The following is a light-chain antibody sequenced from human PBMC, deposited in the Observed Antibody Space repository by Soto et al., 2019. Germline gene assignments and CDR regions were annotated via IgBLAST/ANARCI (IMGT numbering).Light chain of an antibody. CDR2: KVS. V-gene: IGKV2-30*01. J-gene: IGKJ1*01. CDR3: MQGTPWPPT. CDR1: QSLVYSDGNTY. Sequence: DVVMTQSPLSLPVTLGQPASISCRSSQSLVYSDGNTYLNWFQQRPGQSPRRLIYKVSNRDSGVPDRLSGSGSGTDFTLKISRVEAEDVGVYYCMQGTPWPPTFGQGTKVDI.